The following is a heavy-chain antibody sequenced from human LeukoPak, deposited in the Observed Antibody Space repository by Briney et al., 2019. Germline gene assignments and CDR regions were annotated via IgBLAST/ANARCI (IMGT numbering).Heavy chain of an antibody. D-gene: IGHD5-18*01. Sequence: SETLSLTCTVSGGSISSYYWSWIRQPPGKGLEWIGYIYYSGSTNYNPSLKSRVTISVDTSKNQFPLKLSSVTAADTAVYYCARALGYSYGAYYFDYWGQGTLVTVSS. CDR3: ARALGYSYGAYYFDY. J-gene: IGHJ4*02. CDR1: GGSISSYY. V-gene: IGHV4-59*08. CDR2: IYYSGST.